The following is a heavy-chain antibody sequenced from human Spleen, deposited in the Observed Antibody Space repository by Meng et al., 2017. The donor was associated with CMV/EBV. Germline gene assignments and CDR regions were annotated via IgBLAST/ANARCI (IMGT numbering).Heavy chain of an antibody. J-gene: IGHJ5*02. V-gene: IGHV4-34*01. CDR1: GGSFSGYY. Sequence: CDVYGGSFSGYYWSWIRQPPGKGLEWIGEINHSGSTNYNPSLKSRVTISVDTSKNQFSLKLSSVAAADTAVYYCARTGYYYDNWFDPWGQGTLVTVSS. D-gene: IGHD3-22*01. CDR2: INHSGST. CDR3: ARTGYYYDNWFDP.